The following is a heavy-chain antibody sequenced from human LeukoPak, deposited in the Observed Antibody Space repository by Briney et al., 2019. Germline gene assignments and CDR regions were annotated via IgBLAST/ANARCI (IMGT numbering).Heavy chain of an antibody. CDR1: GYSFTSYW. V-gene: IGHV5-51*01. D-gene: IGHD2/OR15-2a*01. CDR2: IYPGDSDT. J-gene: IGHJ3*01. Sequence: GESLKISCKGSGYSFTSYWIGWVRQMPGKGLEWMGIIYPGDSDTRYSPSFQGQVTISADTSINTSYLQWSTVKASDTAMYYCATADSTYDSFDVWVQGTLVTVSS. CDR3: ATADSTYDSFDV.